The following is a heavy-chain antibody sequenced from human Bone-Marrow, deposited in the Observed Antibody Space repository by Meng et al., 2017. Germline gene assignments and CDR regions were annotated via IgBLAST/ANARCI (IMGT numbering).Heavy chain of an antibody. Sequence: SETLSLTCAVYGGSFSGYYWSWIRQPPGKGLEWIGEINHSGSTNYNPSLKSRVTISVDTSKNQFSLQLSSVTAADTAVYYCARGSSGGSWYASYYYYGLDVWGQGAADTVSS. CDR3: ARGSSGGSWYASYYYYGLDV. CDR2: INHSGST. CDR1: GGSFSGYY. D-gene: IGHD6-13*01. V-gene: IGHV4-34*01. J-gene: IGHJ6*02.